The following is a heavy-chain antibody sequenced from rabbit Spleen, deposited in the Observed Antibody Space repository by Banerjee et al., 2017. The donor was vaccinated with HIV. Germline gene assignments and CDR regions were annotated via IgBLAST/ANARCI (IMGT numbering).Heavy chain of an antibody. D-gene: IGHD1-1*01. CDR2: IYSGRSAYT. V-gene: IGHV1S40*01. Sequence: VESGGDLVKPGASLTLTCTASGFSFGSNDYMCWVRQAPGKGLEWIGCIYSGRSAYTYYATWATGRFTISKTSSTTVTLQVTSLTAADTATYFCARDTSSSFSSYGMDLWGPGTLVTVS. J-gene: IGHJ6*01. CDR1: GFSFGSNDY. CDR3: ARDTSSSFSSYGMDL.